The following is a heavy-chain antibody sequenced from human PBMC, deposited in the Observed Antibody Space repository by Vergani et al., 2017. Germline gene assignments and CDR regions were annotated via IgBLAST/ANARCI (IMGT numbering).Heavy chain of an antibody. CDR3: AIWGVTGIPIDY. V-gene: IGHV3-23*01. Sequence: EVQLLESGGGLVQPGGSLRLSCAASGFTFSSYAMSWVRQAPGKGLGWVSSISGSGGSTYYADSVKGRFTISRDNSKNTLYLQMNSLRAEDTAVYYCAIWGVTGIPIDYWGQGTLVTVSS. J-gene: IGHJ4*02. D-gene: IGHD2-21*02. CDR2: ISGSGGST. CDR1: GFTFSSYA.